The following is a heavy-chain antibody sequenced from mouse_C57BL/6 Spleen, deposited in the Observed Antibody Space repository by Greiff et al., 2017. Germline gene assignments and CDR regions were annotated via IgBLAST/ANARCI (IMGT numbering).Heavy chain of an antibody. CDR1: GFTFSDFY. Sequence: EVQLVESGGGLVQSGRSLRLSCATSGFTFSDFYMEWVRQAPGKGLEWIAASRNKANDYTTEYSASVKGRFIVSRDTSQSILYLQMNALRAEDTAIYYCARDYYGSSSFAYWGQGTLVTVSA. CDR3: ARDYYGSSSFAY. J-gene: IGHJ3*01. V-gene: IGHV7-1*01. D-gene: IGHD1-1*01. CDR2: SRNKANDYTT.